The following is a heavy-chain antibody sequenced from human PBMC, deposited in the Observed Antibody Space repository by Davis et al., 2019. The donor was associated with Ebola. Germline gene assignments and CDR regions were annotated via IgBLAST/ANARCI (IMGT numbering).Heavy chain of an antibody. D-gene: IGHD7-27*01. CDR2: IYYSGST. V-gene: IGHV4-59*12. Sequence: PSETLSLTCTVSGGSISSYYWSWIRQPAGKGLEWIGYIYYSGSTNYNPSLKSRVTMSVDTSKNQFSLKLSSVTAADTAVYYCARVSNWGIAYWYFDLWGRGTLVTVSS. J-gene: IGHJ2*01. CDR1: GGSISSYY. CDR3: ARVSNWGIAYWYFDL.